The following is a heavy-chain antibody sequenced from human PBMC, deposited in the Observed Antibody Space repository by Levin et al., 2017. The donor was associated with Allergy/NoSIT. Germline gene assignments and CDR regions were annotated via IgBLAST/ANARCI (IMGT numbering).Heavy chain of an antibody. CDR2: ISYDGSNK. V-gene: IGHV3-30-3*01. J-gene: IGHJ6*02. Sequence: SGGSLRLSCAASGFTFSSYAMHWVRQAPGKGLEWVAVISYDGSNKYYADSVKGRFTISRDNSKNTLYLQMNSLRAEDTAVYYCARVDYDFWSGYYGPIPNYYYYYGMDVWGQGTTVTVSS. D-gene: IGHD3-3*01. CDR3: ARVDYDFWSGYYGPIPNYYYYYGMDV. CDR1: GFTFSSYA.